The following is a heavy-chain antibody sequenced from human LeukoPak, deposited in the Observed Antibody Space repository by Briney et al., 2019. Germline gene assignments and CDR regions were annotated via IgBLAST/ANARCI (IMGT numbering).Heavy chain of an antibody. V-gene: IGHV3-48*03. Sequence: PGGSLRLSCAASGFTFSSYEMNWVRQAPGKGLEWVSYISSSGSTIYYADSVKGRFTISRDNAKNSLYLQMNSLRAEDTAVYYCARVYCGGDCYSSDAFDIWGQGTMVTVSS. J-gene: IGHJ3*02. CDR2: ISSSGSTI. CDR3: ARVYCGGDCYSSDAFDI. CDR1: GFTFSSYE. D-gene: IGHD2-21*02.